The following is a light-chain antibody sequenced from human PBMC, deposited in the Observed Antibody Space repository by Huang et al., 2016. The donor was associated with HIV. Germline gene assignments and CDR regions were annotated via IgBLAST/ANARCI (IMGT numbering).Light chain of an antibody. V-gene: IGKV2-28*01. CDR2: IAS. CDR3: MQSLQSLT. CDR1: QSLVHDNGYSY. J-gene: IGKJ4*02. Sequence: DIVMTQSPLSLPVTPGEPASISCRSSQSLVHDNGYSYLDWYLQKPGQSPQVLIYIASVGAPGSPDRVSGGGSGTNFTLEINRVDAEDVGTYYCMQSLQSLTFGGGTRLEIK.